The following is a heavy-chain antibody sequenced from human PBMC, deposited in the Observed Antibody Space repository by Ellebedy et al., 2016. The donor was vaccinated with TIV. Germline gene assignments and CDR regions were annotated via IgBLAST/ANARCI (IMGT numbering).Heavy chain of an antibody. Sequence: GGSLRLSCAASGFTFSTYDMHRVRQAPGKGLEWVASIAYDGSNKYYADSVKGRFSISRDNSRSTLYLQMDSLRVEDTAIYYCARDYGDYVKKGYYYYGMDVWGQGTTVTVSS. D-gene: IGHD4-17*01. CDR3: ARDYGDYVKKGYYYYGMDV. CDR2: IAYDGSNK. V-gene: IGHV3-30*03. J-gene: IGHJ6*02. CDR1: GFTFSTYD.